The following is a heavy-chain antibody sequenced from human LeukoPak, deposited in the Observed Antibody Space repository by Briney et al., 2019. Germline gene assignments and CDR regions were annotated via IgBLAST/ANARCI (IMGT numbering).Heavy chain of an antibody. D-gene: IGHD5-24*01. J-gene: IGHJ6*02. Sequence: GESLKISCKGSGYSFPSYWIGWVRQMPGKGLEWTGIIYPGGSESRYSPSFQGQVTISVDKSIRTAYLQWSSLKASDTAMYYCAISPLDGYNYGMDVWGQGNPVTVSS. V-gene: IGHV5-51*01. CDR1: GYSFPSYW. CDR3: AISPLDGYNYGMDV. CDR2: IYPGGSES.